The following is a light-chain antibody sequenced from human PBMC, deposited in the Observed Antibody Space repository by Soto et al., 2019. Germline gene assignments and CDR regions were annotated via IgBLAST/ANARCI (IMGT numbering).Light chain of an antibody. J-gene: IGKJ2*01. CDR1: QSVASSY. Sequence: EIVLTQSPGTLSLSPGEGATLSCRASQSVASSYLAWYQQKPGQAPRLIIYGASNRATGTPDRFSGGGSGTDVTLTISRLEPEDFAVYYCQQYGSSSYTFGQGTKLEIK. V-gene: IGKV3-20*01. CDR3: QQYGSSSYT. CDR2: GAS.